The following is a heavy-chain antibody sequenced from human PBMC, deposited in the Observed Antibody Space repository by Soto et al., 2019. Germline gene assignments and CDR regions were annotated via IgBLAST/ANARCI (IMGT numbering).Heavy chain of an antibody. CDR2: ISWSSGSI. J-gene: IGHJ4*02. D-gene: IGHD2-2*01. CDR3: AKGPDIVVVPPALAPPFGY. Sequence: GGSLRLSCAASGFTFDDYAMHWVRQAPGKGLEWVSGISWSSGSIGYADSVKGRFTISRDNDKNSLYLQMNSLRAEDTALYYCAKGPDIVVVPPALAPPFGYWGQGTLVTVSS. V-gene: IGHV3-9*01. CDR1: GFTFDDYA.